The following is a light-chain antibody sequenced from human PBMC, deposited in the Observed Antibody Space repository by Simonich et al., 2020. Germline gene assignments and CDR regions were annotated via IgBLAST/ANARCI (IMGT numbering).Light chain of an antibody. CDR1: SGSIASNY. CDR3: QSYDSSNHWV. Sequence: NFMLTQPHSVSESPGKTVTISCTRSSGSIASNYVQWYQQRPGSAPTTVIYEDNQRPSGGPDRFSGSIDSSSNAASLTSSGLKTEDEADYYCQSYDSSNHWVFGGGTKLTVL. CDR2: EDN. J-gene: IGLJ3*02. V-gene: IGLV6-57*03.